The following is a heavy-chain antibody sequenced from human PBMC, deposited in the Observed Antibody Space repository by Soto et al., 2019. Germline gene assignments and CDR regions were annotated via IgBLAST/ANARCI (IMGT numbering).Heavy chain of an antibody. Sequence: PSETLSLTCSVSGGSISGSYWSWIRQSPGKGLEWLGYVYYTGSTNYSPSLESRLTLSIDTSKNQFTLKLASVTAADTALYYCAREKVGTTFFDNWGQGTQVTVSS. CDR3: AREKVGTTFFDN. CDR1: GGSISGSY. J-gene: IGHJ4*02. D-gene: IGHD1-1*01. CDR2: VYYTGST. V-gene: IGHV4-59*12.